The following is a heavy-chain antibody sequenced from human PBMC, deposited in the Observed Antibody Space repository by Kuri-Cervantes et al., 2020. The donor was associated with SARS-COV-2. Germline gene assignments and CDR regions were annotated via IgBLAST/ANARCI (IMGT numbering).Heavy chain of an antibody. CDR1: RFTFKNYA. CDR3: ARSQGEWDLLDPIAY. CDR2: IDVSCVNT. V-gene: IGHV3-23*01. J-gene: IGHJ4*02. D-gene: IGHD1-26*01. Sequence: GESLKISCPASRFTFKNYALNWVRQAPGRGLEWVSIIDVSCVNTYYPDSVKGRFTISRDNSKNTLYPQMNSFRAADTAVYYCARSQGEWDLLDPIAYWGRGTLVTVSS.